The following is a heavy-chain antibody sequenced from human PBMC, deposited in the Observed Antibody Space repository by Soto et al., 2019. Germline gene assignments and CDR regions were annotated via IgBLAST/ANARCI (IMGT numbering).Heavy chain of an antibody. V-gene: IGHV3-33*01. D-gene: IGHD3-3*01. J-gene: IGHJ5*02. CDR3: ARDFGTYYDFWSGYYNNWFDP. CDR1: GFTFSSYG. Sequence: GGSLRLSCAASGFTFSSYGMHWVRQAPGKGLEWVAVIWYDGSNKYYADSVKGRFTISRDNSKNTLYLQMNSLRAEDTAVYYCARDFGTYYDFWSGYYNNWFDPWGQGTLVTVSS. CDR2: IWYDGSNK.